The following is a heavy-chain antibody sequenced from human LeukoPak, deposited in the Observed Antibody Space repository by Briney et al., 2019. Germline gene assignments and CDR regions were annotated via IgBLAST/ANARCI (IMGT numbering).Heavy chain of an antibody. J-gene: IGHJ3*01. CDR3: AKDRMGYCSHGRCFFDAFDV. D-gene: IGHD2-15*01. CDR1: GFTFSTYA. Sequence: QSGGSLRLSCAASGFTFSTYAMSCVRQAPGKGLEWVSVISGVGGSTYYADSVKGRFTISRDNSRNTLYLQMNSLRAEDTAVYYCAKDRMGYCSHGRCFFDAFDVWGQGTMVTVSS. V-gene: IGHV3-23*01. CDR2: ISGVGGST.